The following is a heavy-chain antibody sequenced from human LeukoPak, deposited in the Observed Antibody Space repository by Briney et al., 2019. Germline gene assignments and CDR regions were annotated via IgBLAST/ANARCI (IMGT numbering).Heavy chain of an antibody. V-gene: IGHV4-34*01. CDR1: GGSFSGYY. CDR3: ARDRPGIVGAHGKAGFDY. D-gene: IGHD1-26*01. CDR2: INHSGST. J-gene: IGHJ4*02. Sequence: SETLSLTCAVYGGSFSGYYWSWIRQPPGKGLEWIGEINHSGSTNYNPSLKSRVTISVDTSKNQFSLQLNSVTPEDTAVYYCARDRPGIVGAHGKAGFDYWGQGTLVTVSS.